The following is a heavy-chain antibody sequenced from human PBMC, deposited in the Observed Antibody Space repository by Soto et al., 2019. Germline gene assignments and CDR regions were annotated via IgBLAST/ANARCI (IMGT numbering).Heavy chain of an antibody. Sequence: EVQLVESGGGLVQPGGSLRLSCAASGFTFSSYWMSWVRQAPGKGLEWVANIKQDGSEKYYVDSVKGRFTISRDNAKNSLYLQMNSLRAEDTAVYYCAREPNWNDVWAFDIWVQGTMVTVSS. CDR1: GFTFSSYW. CDR2: IKQDGSEK. D-gene: IGHD1-1*01. CDR3: AREPNWNDVWAFDI. J-gene: IGHJ3*02. V-gene: IGHV3-7*01.